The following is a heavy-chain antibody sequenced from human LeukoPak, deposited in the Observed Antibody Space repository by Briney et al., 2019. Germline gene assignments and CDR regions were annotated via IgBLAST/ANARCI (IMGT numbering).Heavy chain of an antibody. J-gene: IGHJ4*02. Sequence: GGSLRLSCAASGFTFSSYAMSWVRQAPGKGLEWVSAISGSGGSTYYADSVKGRFTISRDNSKNTLYLQMNSLRAEDTAVYYCAKASMSYYDSSGYYYNYFDYWGQGTLVTVSS. CDR1: GFTFSSYA. CDR2: ISGSGGST. CDR3: AKASMSYYDSSGYYYNYFDY. V-gene: IGHV3-23*01. D-gene: IGHD3-22*01.